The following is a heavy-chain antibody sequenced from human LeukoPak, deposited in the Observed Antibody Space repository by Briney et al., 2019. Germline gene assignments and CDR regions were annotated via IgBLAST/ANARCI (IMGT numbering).Heavy chain of an antibody. Sequence: GGSLRPSCAASGFTCSNAWMSWVRQAPGKGLEWVGRIKSKTDGGTTDYAAPVKGRFTISRDDSKNTLYLQMNSLKTEDTAVYYCTTELAAAGNFDYWGQGTLVTVSS. D-gene: IGHD6-13*01. CDR1: GFTCSNAW. J-gene: IGHJ4*02. V-gene: IGHV3-15*01. CDR2: IKSKTDGGTT. CDR3: TTELAAAGNFDY.